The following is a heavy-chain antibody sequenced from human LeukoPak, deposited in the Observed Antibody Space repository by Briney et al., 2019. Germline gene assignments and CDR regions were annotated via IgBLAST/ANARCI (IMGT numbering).Heavy chain of an antibody. CDR1: GFTFSNYA. J-gene: IGHJ4*02. V-gene: IGHV3-23*01. Sequence: PGGSLRLSCAASGFTFSNYAMSWVRQAPGKGLEWVSVISGSGGSTYYADSVKGRFTISRDNSKNTLYLQMNSLRAEDTAVYYCAKSPGYYDSSFDYWGQGTLVTVSS. CDR3: AKSPGYYDSSFDY. D-gene: IGHD3-22*01. CDR2: ISGSGGST.